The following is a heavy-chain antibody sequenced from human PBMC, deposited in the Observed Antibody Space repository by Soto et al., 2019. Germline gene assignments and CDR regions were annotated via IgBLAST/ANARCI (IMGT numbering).Heavy chain of an antibody. CDR3: AREGYGGFAYYYGMDV. J-gene: IGHJ6*02. D-gene: IGHD5-12*01. Sequence: QVQLVESGGGVVQPGRSLRLSCAASGFTFSSYAMHWVRQAPGKGLEWVAVISYDGSNKYYADSVKGRFTISRDNSKNTLYLQMNSLRAEDTAVYYCAREGYGGFAYYYGMDVWGQGTTVTVSS. CDR1: GFTFSSYA. V-gene: IGHV3-30-3*01. CDR2: ISYDGSNK.